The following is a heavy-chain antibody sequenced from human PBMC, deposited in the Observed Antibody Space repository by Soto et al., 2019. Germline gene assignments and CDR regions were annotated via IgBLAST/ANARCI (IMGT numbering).Heavy chain of an antibody. J-gene: IGHJ3*02. CDR2: IIPTFGKA. CDR3: ARESSGSSRGFDAFDI. V-gene: IGHV1-69*06. D-gene: IGHD6-6*01. CDR1: GGTFSSYA. Sequence: QVQLVQSGAGVKKPGSSLKFSGKASGGTFSSYAFSWVRRAPGQGLEWRGGIIPTFGKANYAQKFQGRVTITADKSTSTGYMELSSLRSEDTAVYYCARESSGSSRGFDAFDIWGQGTMVTVSS.